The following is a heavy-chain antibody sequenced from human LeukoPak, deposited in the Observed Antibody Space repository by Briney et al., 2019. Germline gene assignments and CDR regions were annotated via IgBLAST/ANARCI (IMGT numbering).Heavy chain of an antibody. CDR1: AFTFSGYW. CDR2: IKEDGSGK. J-gene: IGHJ4*02. CDR3: ARASRWLVY. V-gene: IGHV3-7*04. D-gene: IGHD5-18*01. Sequence: GGSLRLSCAASAFTFSGYWMTWVRQAPGKGLEWVANIKEDGSGKYYVDSVKGRFTISRDNAENSLYLQMSSLRADDTAMYFCARASRWLVYWGQGTLVTVSS.